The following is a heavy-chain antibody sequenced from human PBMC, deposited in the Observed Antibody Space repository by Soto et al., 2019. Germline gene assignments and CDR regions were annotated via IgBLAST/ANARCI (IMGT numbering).Heavy chain of an antibody. CDR2: ISSSSTYT. Sequence: PGGSLRLSCAASGFSFSDYYMSWIRQAPGKGPEWVSYISSSSTYTNYADSVKGRFTISRDNAKNSLYLQMNSLRAEDTAVYYCVRDRTVRFQSYYYGMYVWGQGTTVTVSS. CDR3: VRDRTVRFQSYYYGMYV. D-gene: IGHD3-3*01. J-gene: IGHJ6*02. CDR1: GFSFSDYY. V-gene: IGHV3-11*06.